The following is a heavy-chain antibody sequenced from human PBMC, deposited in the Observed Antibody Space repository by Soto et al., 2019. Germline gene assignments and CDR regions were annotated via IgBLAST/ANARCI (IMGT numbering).Heavy chain of an antibody. D-gene: IGHD2-21*02. Sequence: QVQLVQSGAEVKKPGASVKVSCKASGYNFTRSGLSWVRQAPGQGPEWMGWISSYNGDTNYAQTCQGRVTMTTDTATSTAWMELRSLRSDATAAYYCAREGVTTYFYYGMDVWGQGTPVTVSS. CDR1: GYNFTRSG. V-gene: IGHV1-18*01. J-gene: IGHJ6*02. CDR2: ISSYNGDT. CDR3: AREGVTTYFYYGMDV.